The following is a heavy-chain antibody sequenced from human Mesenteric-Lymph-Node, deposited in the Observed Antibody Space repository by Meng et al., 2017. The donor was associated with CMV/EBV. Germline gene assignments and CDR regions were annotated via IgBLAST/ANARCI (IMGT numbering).Heavy chain of an antibody. CDR3: ARDGHYGSGMSSLDP. J-gene: IGHJ5*02. CDR1: GGSMSGYY. CDR2: IFDSAII. V-gene: IGHV4-59*01. D-gene: IGHD3-10*01. Sequence: SETLSLTCTVSGGSMSGYYWSWVRQPPEKGLEWIGYIFDSAIIDYNPSLKSRVTISVDTSRNQFSLKLISVSAADTAIYYCARDGHYGSGMSSLDPWGQGILVTVSS.